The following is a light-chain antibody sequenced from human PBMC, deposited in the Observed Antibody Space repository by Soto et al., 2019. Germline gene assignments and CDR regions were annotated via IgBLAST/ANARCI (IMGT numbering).Light chain of an antibody. CDR2: GAS. V-gene: IGKV3-15*01. CDR3: QQYNNWPPWT. J-gene: IGKJ1*01. Sequence: EIAMTQSPATLSVSPGERATPSCRASQSVNSNLAWYQQKPGQAPRLLIYGASTRATGIPARFSGSGSGTEFTLTISSLQSEDFAVYYCQQYNNWPPWTFGQGTKVEIK. CDR1: QSVNSN.